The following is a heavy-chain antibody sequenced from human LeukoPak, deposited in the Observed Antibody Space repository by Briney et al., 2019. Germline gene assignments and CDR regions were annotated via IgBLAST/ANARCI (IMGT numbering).Heavy chain of an antibody. CDR3: ARHNGLSYYFDY. CDR2: INHSGST. D-gene: IGHD3-16*02. J-gene: IGHJ4*02. Sequence: PSETLSLTCAVYGGSFSGYYWSWIRQPPGKGLEWIGEINHSGSTNYNPSLKSRVTISVDTSKNQFSLKLSSVTAADTAVYYCARHNGLSYYFDYWGQGTLVTVSS. CDR1: GGSFSGYY. V-gene: IGHV4-34*01.